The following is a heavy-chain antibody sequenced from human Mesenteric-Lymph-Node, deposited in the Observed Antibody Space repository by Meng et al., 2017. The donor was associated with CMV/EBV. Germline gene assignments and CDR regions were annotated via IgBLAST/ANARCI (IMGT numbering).Heavy chain of an antibody. CDR3: ARSLHRTTTPGGYYGMDV. J-gene: IGHJ6*02. CDR1: GGTYG. CDR2: IIPILGIG. Sequence: SVKVSCKASGGTYGLSWVRQAPGQGLEWMGGIIPILGIGNYAQKFQGRVTITADKSTSTVYMELSSLRSEDTAVYYCARSLHRTTTPGGYYGMDVWGQGTTVTVSS. V-gene: IGHV1-69*10. D-gene: IGHD3-16*01.